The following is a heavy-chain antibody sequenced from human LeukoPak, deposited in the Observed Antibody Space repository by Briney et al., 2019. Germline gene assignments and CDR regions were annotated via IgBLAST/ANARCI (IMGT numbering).Heavy chain of an antibody. J-gene: IGHJ4*02. CDR2: ISSSSSYI. CDR1: GFTFSSYS. CDR3: ARHPYYDILTGYYYDY. Sequence: PGGSLRLSCAASGFTFSSYSMNWVRQAPGKGLEWVPSISSSSSYIYYADSVKGRFTISRDNAKNSLYLQMNSLRAEDTAVYYCARHPYYDILTGYYYDYWGQGTLVTVSS. D-gene: IGHD3-9*01. V-gene: IGHV3-21*01.